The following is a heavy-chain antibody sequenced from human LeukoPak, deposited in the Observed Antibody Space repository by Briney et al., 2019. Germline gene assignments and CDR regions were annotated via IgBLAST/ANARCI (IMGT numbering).Heavy chain of an antibody. CDR2: IASDGSST. D-gene: IGHD5-24*01. Sequence: GGSLRLSCAASGFTFSDYWMHWVRQAPGKGLVWVSRIASDGSSTSYADSVKGRFTISRDNAKNTLYVQMNSLRAEDTAVYYCTGDWRMAGMDVWGQGTTVTVSS. CDR1: GFTFSDYW. CDR3: TGDWRMAGMDV. J-gene: IGHJ6*02. V-gene: IGHV3-74*01.